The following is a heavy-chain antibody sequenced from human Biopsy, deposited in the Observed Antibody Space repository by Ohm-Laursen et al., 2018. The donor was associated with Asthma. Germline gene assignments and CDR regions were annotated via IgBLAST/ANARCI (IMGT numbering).Heavy chain of an antibody. CDR2: VNTGNGDT. D-gene: IGHD3-9*01. V-gene: IGHV1-3*04. Sequence: ASVKVSCNASGYNFISFAIHWVRQAPGQRLEWMGWVNTGNGDTKYSQKFQGRVTITRDTSASTAYMELRSLRSEDTATYYCARTYYDFLTGQVKDVFGVWGQGTKVTVSS. J-gene: IGHJ3*01. CDR1: GYNFISFA. CDR3: ARTYYDFLTGQVKDVFGV.